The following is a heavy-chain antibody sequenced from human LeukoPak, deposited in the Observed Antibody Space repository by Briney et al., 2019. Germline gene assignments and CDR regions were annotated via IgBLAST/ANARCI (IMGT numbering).Heavy chain of an antibody. CDR3: AKGRGAYYDILTGYYPSPPDY. CDR2: IRYDGSNK. D-gene: IGHD3-9*01. CDR1: GYTFSSYG. V-gene: IGHV3-30*02. J-gene: IGHJ4*02. Sequence: GGSLRFSCAGSGYTFSSYGMHWVRQAPGKGLEWVAFIRYDGSNKYYADSVKGRFTISRDNSKNTLYLQMNSLRAEDTAVYYCAKGRGAYYDILTGYYPSPPDYWGQGTLVTVSS.